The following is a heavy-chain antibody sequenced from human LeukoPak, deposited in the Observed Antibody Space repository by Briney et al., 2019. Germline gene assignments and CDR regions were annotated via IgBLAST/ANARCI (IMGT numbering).Heavy chain of an antibody. CDR1: GGSISCYY. D-gene: IGHD3-16*02. V-gene: IGHV4-59*01. CDR3: AREVDYDYVWGSYRLFDY. J-gene: IGHJ4*02. Sequence: QTSETLSLTCTVSGGSISCYYWSWIRQPPGKGLEWIGYIYYSGSTNYNPPLKSRVTISVDTSKNQFSLKLSSVTAADTAVYYCAREVDYDYVWGSYRLFDYWGQGTLVTVSS. CDR2: IYYSGST.